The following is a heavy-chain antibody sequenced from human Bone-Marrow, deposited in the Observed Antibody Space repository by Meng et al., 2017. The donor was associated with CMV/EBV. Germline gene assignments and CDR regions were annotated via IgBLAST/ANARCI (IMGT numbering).Heavy chain of an antibody. D-gene: IGHD1-26*01. Sequence: QVRQVSSGAEVKTPGASLKAACKAAGYTFTGYYMHWVRQAPGQGLEWMGWINPNSGGTNYAQKFQGRVTMTRDTSISTAYMELSRLRSDGTAVYYCASQLSGSHHWYFDLWGRGTLVTVSS. CDR3: ASQLSGSHHWYFDL. J-gene: IGHJ2*01. V-gene: IGHV1-2*02. CDR2: INPNSGGT. CDR1: GYTFTGYY.